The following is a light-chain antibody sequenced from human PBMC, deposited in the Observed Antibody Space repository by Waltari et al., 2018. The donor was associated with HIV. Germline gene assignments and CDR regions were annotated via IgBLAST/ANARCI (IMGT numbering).Light chain of an antibody. CDR2: WAS. CDR1: QSLLYSSNNKNY. V-gene: IGKV4-1*01. Sequence: DIVMTQSPDSLPVSLCERATIHCKSSQSLLYSSNNKNYLSWYQKKPRQPPKLLISWASTRESGVPDRFSGGGSGTNFTLAISSLQAEDVAVYYCQQYYIVPLTFGGGTRVEIK. J-gene: IGKJ4*01. CDR3: QQYYIVPLT.